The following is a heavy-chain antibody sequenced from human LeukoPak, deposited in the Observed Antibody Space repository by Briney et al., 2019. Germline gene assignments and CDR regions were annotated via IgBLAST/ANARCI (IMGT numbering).Heavy chain of an antibody. J-gene: IGHJ4*02. Sequence: GGSLRLSCAASGFTFSHYPMHWVRQAPGKGLEWLAVISYDSNYRYYADSVKGRFTISRGNSNNTLYLQIDSLRPEDTAMYFCARDRRYYFDYWGQGTLVTVSS. CDR3: ARDRRYYFDY. CDR2: ISYDSNYR. V-gene: IGHV3-30*01. CDR1: GFTFSHYP.